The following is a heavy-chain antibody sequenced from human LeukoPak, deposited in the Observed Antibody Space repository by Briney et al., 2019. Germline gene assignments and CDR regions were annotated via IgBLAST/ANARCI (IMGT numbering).Heavy chain of an antibody. V-gene: IGHV1-46*01. CDR2: INPSGDGT. CDR1: VYTFTTYN. D-gene: IGHD6-13*01. CDR3: VRDSSRWAFDY. J-gene: IGHJ4*02. Sequence: ASVTVSFTASVYTFTTYNMHWVRQAPGQGLEWMGIINPSGDGTTYAQKFQARVTMTRDTSASTVYMELSSLRSEDTAVYYCVRDSSRWAFDYWGQGTLVIVSS.